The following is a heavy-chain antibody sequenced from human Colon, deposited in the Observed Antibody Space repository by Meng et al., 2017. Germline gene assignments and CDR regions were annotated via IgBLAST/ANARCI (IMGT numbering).Heavy chain of an antibody. V-gene: IGHV7-4-1*02. Sequence: QVQLVQSGSELKKPGASVKISCKASGYSFRPYAINWVRHIPVQGLQWMGWINMYTAEPSYVEGFTGRFVFSLDISVSTAYLEISNLKAEDTALYFCARHNGNSDFDYWGQGTLVTVSS. CDR3: ARHNGNSDFDY. CDR1: GYSFRPYA. J-gene: IGHJ4*02. D-gene: IGHD4-23*01. CDR2: INMYTAEP.